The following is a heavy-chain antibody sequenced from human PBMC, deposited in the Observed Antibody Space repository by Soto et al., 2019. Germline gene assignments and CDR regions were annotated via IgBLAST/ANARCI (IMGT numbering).Heavy chain of an antibody. V-gene: IGHV1-69*13. CDR3: AGALPGYPFDY. J-gene: IGHJ4*02. CDR2: IIPIFGTA. CDR1: GGTFSSYA. D-gene: IGHD5-12*01. Sequence: WASVKVSCKASGGTFSSYAISWVRQAPGQGLEWMGGIIPIFGTANYAQKFQGRVTITADESTSTAYMELSSLRSEDTAVYYCAGALPGYPFDYWGQGTLVTVSS.